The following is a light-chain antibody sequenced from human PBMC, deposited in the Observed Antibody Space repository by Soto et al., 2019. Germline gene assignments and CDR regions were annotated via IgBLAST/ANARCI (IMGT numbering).Light chain of an antibody. J-gene: IGLJ1*01. CDR3: QSYGSGYV. CDR2: EDN. Sequence: NFMLTQPHSVSESPGKTVTISCTRSSGSIASNYVQWYQQCPGSAPTTVIYEDNQRPSGVPDRFSGSIDSSSTSASLTISGLKTEDEADYYCQSYGSGYVFGTGTKLTVL. CDR1: SGSIASNY. V-gene: IGLV6-57*04.